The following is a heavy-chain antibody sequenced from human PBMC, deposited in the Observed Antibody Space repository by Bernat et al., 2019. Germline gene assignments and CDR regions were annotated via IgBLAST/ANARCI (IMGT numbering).Heavy chain of an antibody. CDR2: VSYDGSKK. CDR1: GFTFSNYG. V-gene: IGHV3-33*01. D-gene: IGHD3-16*01. CDR3: ARDLGFFSRGSSYFDY. J-gene: IGHJ4*02. Sequence: QVQLVESGGDVVQPGTSLRLSCAASGFTFSNYGIHWVRQAPGKGLEWVAMVSYDGSKKSYADSVRGRFTLSKDNSRDALYLQMNSLRAEDTAVYYCARDLGFFSRGSSYFDYWGQGTLVTVSS.